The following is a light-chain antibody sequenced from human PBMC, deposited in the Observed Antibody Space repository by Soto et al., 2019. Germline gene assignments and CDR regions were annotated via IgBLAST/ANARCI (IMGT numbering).Light chain of an antibody. J-gene: IGKJ1*01. CDR1: QTVSSSY. CDR2: GAS. Sequence: EIVLTQSPGTLSLSPGERATLSCRASQTVSSSYLARYQQKPGQAPRLLIYGASSRATGIPDRFSGSGSGTDFTLTISRLEPEDLAVYYCQQSGSSPTWTFGQGTTVEIK. CDR3: QQSGSSPTWT. V-gene: IGKV3-20*01.